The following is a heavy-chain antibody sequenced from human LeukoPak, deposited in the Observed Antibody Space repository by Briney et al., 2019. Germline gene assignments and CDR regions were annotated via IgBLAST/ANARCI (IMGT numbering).Heavy chain of an antibody. CDR1: DGSISSGGYY. CDR3: AREWRRGSYYFDY. CDR2: IYYSGST. D-gene: IGHD1-26*01. Sequence: SETLSLTCTVSDGSISSGGYYWSWIRQHPGKGLEWIGYIYYSGSTYYNPSLKSRVTISVDTSKNQFSLKLSSVTAADTAVYYCAREWRRGSYYFDYWGQGTLVTVSS. V-gene: IGHV4-31*03. J-gene: IGHJ4*02.